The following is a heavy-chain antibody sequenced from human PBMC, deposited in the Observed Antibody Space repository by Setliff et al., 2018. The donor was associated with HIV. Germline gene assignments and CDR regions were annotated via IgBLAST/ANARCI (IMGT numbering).Heavy chain of an antibody. CDR3: ARDYFDSSAYHYGFGAFDI. V-gene: IGHV1-46*01. CDR1: GYAFTSYY. D-gene: IGHD3-22*01. CDR2: INPSGGST. J-gene: IGHJ3*02. Sequence: ASVKVSCKASGYAFTSYYMHWVRQAPGQGLEWMGIINPSGGSTSYAQKFQGRVTMTTVTSTSTAYMELRSLRSEDTAVYYCARDYFDSSAYHYGFGAFDIWGQGTMVTVSS.